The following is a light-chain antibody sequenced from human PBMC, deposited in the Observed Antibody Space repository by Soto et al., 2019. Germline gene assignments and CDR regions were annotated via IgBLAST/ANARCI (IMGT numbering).Light chain of an antibody. CDR3: QQYNDWPPIT. CDR2: HAS. J-gene: IGKJ5*01. Sequence: EIVLTQSPVILSVSPGESATLSCRASQSVTRNLAWYQQIPGQAPRLLVYHASVRATGIPARFSGSGSWTEFSLTISNLQSEDFAVYFCQQYNDWPPITFGQGTRLEIK. V-gene: IGKV3-15*01. CDR1: QSVTRN.